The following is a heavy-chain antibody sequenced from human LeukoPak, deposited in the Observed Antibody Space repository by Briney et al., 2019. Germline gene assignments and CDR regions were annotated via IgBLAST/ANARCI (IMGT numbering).Heavy chain of an antibody. CDR2: ISGSSSYI. D-gene: IGHD3-16*02. J-gene: IGHJ3*02. V-gene: IGHV3-21*01. Sequence: KPGGSLRLSCAASDFSFITYAMSWVRQAPGKGLEWVSSISGSSSYIYYADSVKGRFTISRHNAKNSLYLQMNSLRAEDTAVYYCARVPAGVIGMKDAFDIWGQGTMVTVSS. CDR1: DFSFITYA. CDR3: ARVPAGVIGMKDAFDI.